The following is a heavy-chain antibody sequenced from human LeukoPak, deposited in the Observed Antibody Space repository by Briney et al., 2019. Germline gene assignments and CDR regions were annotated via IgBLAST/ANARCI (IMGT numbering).Heavy chain of an antibody. CDR3: ARDTPGRLRFLGNWFDP. V-gene: IGHV1-69*04. CDR1: GYTFTGYY. J-gene: IGHJ5*02. D-gene: IGHD3-3*01. CDR2: IIPILGIA. Sequence: SVKVSCKASGYTFTGYYMHWVRQAPGQGLEWMGRIIPILGIANYAQKFQGRVTITADKSTSTAYMELSSLRSEDTAVYYCARDTPGRLRFLGNWFDPWGQGTLVTVSS.